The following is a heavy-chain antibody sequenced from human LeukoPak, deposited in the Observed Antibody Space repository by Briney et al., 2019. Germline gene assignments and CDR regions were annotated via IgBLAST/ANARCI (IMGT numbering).Heavy chain of an antibody. Sequence: GGSLRLSCAASGFSLSSYDMHWVRQATGKGLEWVSAIGTAGDTYYPGSVKGRFTISRENAKNSLYLQMNSLRAGDTAVYYCARGQPREGMIVVVPTGYWGQGTLVTVSS. J-gene: IGHJ4*02. V-gene: IGHV3-13*01. CDR2: IGTAGDT. D-gene: IGHD3-22*01. CDR1: GFSLSSYD. CDR3: ARGQPREGMIVVVPTGY.